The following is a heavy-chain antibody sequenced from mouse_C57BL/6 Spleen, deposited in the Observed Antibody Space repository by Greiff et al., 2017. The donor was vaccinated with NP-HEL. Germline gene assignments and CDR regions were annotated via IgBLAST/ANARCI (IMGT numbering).Heavy chain of an antibody. CDR2: IHPNSGST. Sequence: QVQLKQPGAELVKPGASVKLSCKASGYTFTSYWMHWVKQRPGQGLEWIGMIHPNSGSTNYNEKFNSKATLTVDKSSSTAYMQLSSLTSEDSAVYYCARRAGYYAMDYWGQGTSVTVSS. CDR3: ARRAGYYAMDY. CDR1: GYTFTSYW. V-gene: IGHV1-64*01. J-gene: IGHJ4*01.